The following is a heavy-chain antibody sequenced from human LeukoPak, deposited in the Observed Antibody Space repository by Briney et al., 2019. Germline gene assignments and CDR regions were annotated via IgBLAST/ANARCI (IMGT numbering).Heavy chain of an antibody. D-gene: IGHD6-19*01. J-gene: IGHJ4*02. V-gene: IGHV3-13*01. CDR1: GFTFIDYD. Sequence: RGSLRLSCAASGFTFIDYDMHWVRQVIGKGLEWDSAIGIRGDIHYSGSVKGRFTISRENAESSLYLQMNSLRAEDTAVYYCARGGIQVSGIDEFDYWGQGTLVTVSS. CDR3: ARGGIQVSGIDEFDY. CDR2: IGIRGDI.